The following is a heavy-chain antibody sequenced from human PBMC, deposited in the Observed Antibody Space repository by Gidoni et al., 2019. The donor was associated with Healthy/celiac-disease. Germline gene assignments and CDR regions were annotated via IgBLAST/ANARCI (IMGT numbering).Heavy chain of an antibody. D-gene: IGHD3-16*01. CDR1: GFTFSSYS. Sequence: EVQLVESGGGLVKPGGSLRLSCAASGFTFSSYSMNWVRQAPGKGLEWVSSISSSSSYIYYADSGKGRVTISRDNAKNSLYLQMNSLRAEDTAVYYCAREKDYVPTRRAFDIWGQGTMVTVSS. CDR3: AREKDYVPTRRAFDI. J-gene: IGHJ3*02. CDR2: ISSSSSYI. V-gene: IGHV3-21*01.